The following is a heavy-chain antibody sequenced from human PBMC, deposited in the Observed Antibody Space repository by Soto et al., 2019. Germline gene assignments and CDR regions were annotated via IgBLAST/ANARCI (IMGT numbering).Heavy chain of an antibody. CDR3: ARVNKVYAAPPDY. J-gene: IGHJ4*02. Sequence: QVQLQESGPGLVKPSETLSLTCTVSGGSVSSGSYYWSWIRQPPGKGLEWIGYIYYSGSTNYNPSLKSRVXXSXDXXKNQFSLKLSSVTAADTAVYYCARVNKVYAAPPDYWGQGTLVTVSS. V-gene: IGHV4-61*01. CDR2: IYYSGST. D-gene: IGHD2-8*01. CDR1: GGSVSSGSYY.